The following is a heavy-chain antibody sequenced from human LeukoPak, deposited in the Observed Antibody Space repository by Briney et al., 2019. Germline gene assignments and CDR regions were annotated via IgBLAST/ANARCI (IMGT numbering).Heavy chain of an antibody. J-gene: IGHJ3*02. V-gene: IGHV3-21*01. CDR3: ARAPEAAFDI. CDR2: ISSTSNYI. Sequence: GGSLRLSCAASGFTFSSYSVIWVRQAPGKGLEWVSSISSTSNYIFYADSVKGRFTISRDNAQNSLYLQMNSLRAEDTAVYYCARAPEAAFDIWGQGTMVTVSS. CDR1: GFTFSSYS.